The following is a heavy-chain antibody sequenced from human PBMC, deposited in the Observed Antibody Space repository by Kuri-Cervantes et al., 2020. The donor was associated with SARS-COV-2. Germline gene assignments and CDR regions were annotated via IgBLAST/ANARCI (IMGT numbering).Heavy chain of an antibody. J-gene: IGHJ4*02. CDR1: GGSISSYY. CDR2: IYYSGST. D-gene: IGHD4-11*01. Sequence: ESLKISCTVSGGSISSYYWGWIRQPPGKGLERIGSIYYSGSTYYNPSLKSRVTISVDTSKNQFSLKLSSVTAADTAVYYCASAYSNYAYFDYWGQGTLVTVSS. CDR3: ASAYSNYAYFDY. V-gene: IGHV4-39*07.